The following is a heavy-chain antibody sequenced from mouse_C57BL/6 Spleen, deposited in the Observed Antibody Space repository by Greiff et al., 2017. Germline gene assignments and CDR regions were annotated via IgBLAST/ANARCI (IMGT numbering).Heavy chain of an antibody. D-gene: IGHD1-3*01. J-gene: IGHJ3*01. V-gene: IGHV1-62-2*01. CDR1: GYTFPEYT. Sequence: VQLQQSGAELVTPGSSVKLSCKASGYTFPEYTIHWVKQRSGQGLEWIGWFYPGGGSIKYNEKFQDKATLTADKSSSTVYMELSRLTSEDSAVYFCARHEDVAQDIWFAYWGQGTLVTVSA. CDR2: FYPGGGSI. CDR3: ARHEDVAQDIWFAY.